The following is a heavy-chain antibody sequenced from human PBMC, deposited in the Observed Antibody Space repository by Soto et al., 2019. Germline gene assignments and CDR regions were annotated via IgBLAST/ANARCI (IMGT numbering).Heavy chain of an antibody. CDR1: GYTLTELS. Sequence: ASVKVSCKVSGYTLTELSMHWVRQAPGKGLEWMGGFDPEDGETIYAQKFQGRVTMTEDTSTDTAYMELSSLRSEDTAGYYCATAYRRGYDSSGYFGYWGQGTLVTVSS. D-gene: IGHD3-22*01. CDR2: FDPEDGET. CDR3: ATAYRRGYDSSGYFGY. J-gene: IGHJ4*02. V-gene: IGHV1-24*01.